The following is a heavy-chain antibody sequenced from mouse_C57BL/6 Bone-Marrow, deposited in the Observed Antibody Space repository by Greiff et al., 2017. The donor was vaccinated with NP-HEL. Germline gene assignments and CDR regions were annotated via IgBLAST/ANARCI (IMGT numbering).Heavy chain of an antibody. J-gene: IGHJ2*01. D-gene: IGHD6-2*01. CDR2: ISDGGSYT. CDR1: GFTFSSYA. V-gene: IGHV5-4*01. Sequence: EVMLVESGGGLVKPGGSLKLSCAASGFTFSSYAMSWVRQTPEKRLEWVATISDGGSYTYYPDNVKGRFTISRDNAKNNLYLQMSHLKSEDTAMYYCARERSLYRYYFDYWGQGTTLTVSS. CDR3: ARERSLYRYYFDY.